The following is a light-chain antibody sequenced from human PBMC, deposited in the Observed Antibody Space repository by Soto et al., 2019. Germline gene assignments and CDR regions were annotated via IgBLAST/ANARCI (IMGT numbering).Light chain of an antibody. Sequence: DIQMTQSPSSLSASVGDIVTITCRASQSISSNLNWYQQSPGKAPNLLIYTASSLQSGVPSRFSGSGSGTDFTLTISSLQPEDSATYYCQQSYSTPWTCGQGTKG. J-gene: IGKJ1*01. CDR2: TAS. CDR3: QQSYSTPWT. V-gene: IGKV1-39*01. CDR1: QSISSN.